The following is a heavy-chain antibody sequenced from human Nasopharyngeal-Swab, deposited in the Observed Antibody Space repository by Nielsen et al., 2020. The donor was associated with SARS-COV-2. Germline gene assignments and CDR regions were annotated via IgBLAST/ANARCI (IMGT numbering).Heavy chain of an antibody. CDR1: GFTFSSYW. Sequence: GESLRLSCAASGFTFSSYWMSWVRQAPGKGLEWVANIKQDGSEKYYVDSVKGRFTISRDNAESSLYLQMNSLRAEDTAVYYCARDPNGDYGVDYWGQGTLVTVSS. V-gene: IGHV3-7*04. CDR3: ARDPNGDYGVDY. D-gene: IGHD4-17*01. J-gene: IGHJ4*02. CDR2: IKQDGSEK.